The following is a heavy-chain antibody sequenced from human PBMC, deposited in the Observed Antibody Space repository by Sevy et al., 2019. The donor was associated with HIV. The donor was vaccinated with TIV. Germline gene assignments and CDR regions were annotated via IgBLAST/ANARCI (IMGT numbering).Heavy chain of an antibody. CDR2: ISYDGSNK. CDR1: GFTFSSYG. V-gene: IGHV3-30*18. CDR3: AKDQDSSGYYYSWALDY. D-gene: IGHD3-22*01. J-gene: IGHJ4*02. Sequence: GGSLRLSCAASGFTFSSYGMHWVRQAPGKGLEWVAVISYDGSNKYYADSVKGRFTISRDNSKNTLYLQMNSLRAEDMAVYYCAKDQDSSGYYYSWALDYWGQGTLVTVSS.